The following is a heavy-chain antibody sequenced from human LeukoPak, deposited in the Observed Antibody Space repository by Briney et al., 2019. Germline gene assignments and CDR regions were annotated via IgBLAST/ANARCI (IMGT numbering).Heavy chain of an antibody. V-gene: IGHV1-8*01. J-gene: IGHJ6*03. Sequence: ASVKVSCKASGYTFTSYDINWVRQATGQGLEWMGWMNPNSGNTGYAQKFQGRVTMTRDMSTSTVFMELSSLRSEDTAVYYCARLVAAAGSLYDNYYMDVWGKGTTVTVSS. CDR1: GYTFTSYD. CDR2: MNPNSGNT. D-gene: IGHD6-13*01. CDR3: ARLVAAAGSLYDNYYMDV.